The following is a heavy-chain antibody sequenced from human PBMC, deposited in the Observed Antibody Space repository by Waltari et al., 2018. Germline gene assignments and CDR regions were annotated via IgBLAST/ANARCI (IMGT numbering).Heavy chain of an antibody. CDR3: ARGAYWRSGRLVPGIYMDV. Sequence: HVQPVQSGAPVTKPCSPVTVSCSASVCPFTSHGIRLIRPAPIQGLEWLGGVIPILGIADCAQKFEGRVTSTADESTGTAYMELSSLRSEDTAVYYGARGAYWRSGRLVPGIYMDVWGKGTTVTVSS. CDR2: VIPILGIA. V-gene: IGHV1-69*04. D-gene: IGHD6-19*01. J-gene: IGHJ6*03. CDR1: VCPFTSHG.